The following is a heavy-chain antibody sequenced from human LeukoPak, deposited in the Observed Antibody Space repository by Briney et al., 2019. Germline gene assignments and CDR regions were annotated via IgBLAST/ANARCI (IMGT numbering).Heavy chain of an antibody. Sequence: GSRSPSCAASGFTLSIYRMNWVSQAPGKGLEWVSVHYSGSTTYYSDSVKGRFTISRDNSKNMLYLQINSLRAEDTAVYYCARLSAYYYGIVISGARSTFTVSS. V-gene: IGHV3-66*04. CDR1: GFTLSIYR. CDR3: ARLSAYYYGIVI. CDR2: HYSGSTT. J-gene: IGHJ6*01.